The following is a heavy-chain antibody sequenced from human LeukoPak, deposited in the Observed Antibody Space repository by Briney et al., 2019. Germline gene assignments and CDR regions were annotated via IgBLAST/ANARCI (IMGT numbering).Heavy chain of an antibody. CDR3: ARTGRGYDFWSGSYYYMDV. J-gene: IGHJ6*03. V-gene: IGHV3-48*03. Sequence: GGSLRLSCAASGFTFSSYEMNWVRQAPGKGLEWGSYISSSASTIYYADSVKGRFTISRDNAKNSLYLQMNSLRAEDTGVYYCARTGRGYDFWSGSYYYMDVWGKGTTVTVSS. CDR2: ISSSASTI. D-gene: IGHD3-3*01. CDR1: GFTFSSYE.